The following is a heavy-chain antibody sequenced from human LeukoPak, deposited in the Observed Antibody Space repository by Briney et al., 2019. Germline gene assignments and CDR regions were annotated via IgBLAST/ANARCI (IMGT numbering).Heavy chain of an antibody. V-gene: IGHV3-43*01. J-gene: IGHJ4*02. Sequence: PGGSLRLSCAASGFTFEDYSMHLVRQVPGKTLEWVALVSWDGTTYYTDSVKGRFTISRDNSKNSLYLQMDTLRSEDTAFYYCVKDIKYESSGSVFDYWGQGTLVTVSS. CDR3: VKDIKYESSGSVFDY. CDR1: GFTFEDYS. CDR2: VSWDGTT. D-gene: IGHD3-22*01.